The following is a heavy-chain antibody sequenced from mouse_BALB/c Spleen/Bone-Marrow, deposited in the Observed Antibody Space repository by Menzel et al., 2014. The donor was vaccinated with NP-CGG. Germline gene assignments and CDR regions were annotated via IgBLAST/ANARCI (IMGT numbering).Heavy chain of an antibody. CDR2: IYPGGGYT. V-gene: IGHV1-63*02. CDR3: AIRGDISGYGFAY. J-gene: IGHJ3*01. Sequence: QVQLKQSGAELVRPGTSVKMSCKAAGYTFTNSWIGWIKQRPGHGLEWIGGIYPGGGYTNYNTKFQGKATMTADTSSSTAYMQLISLTSEDAAIFYCAIRGDISGYGFAYWGQGTLVTVSA. CDR1: GYTFTNSW. D-gene: IGHD3-2*01.